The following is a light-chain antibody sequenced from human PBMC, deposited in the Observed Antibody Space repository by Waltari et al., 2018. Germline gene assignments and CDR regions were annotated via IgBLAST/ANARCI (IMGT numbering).Light chain of an antibody. CDR1: QSLNNDL. V-gene: IGKV3-20*01. CDR2: GAF. J-gene: IGKJ1*01. CDR3: QQYSRSPRS. Sequence: EIVLTQSPGTLSLSPGERATLSCRASQSLNNDLLAWYQQKPGQSPRLLIWGAFNRAGGIPDRFSGSVSGTDFTLTISRLEPEDFAVYFCQQYSRSPRSFGQGTKVEVK.